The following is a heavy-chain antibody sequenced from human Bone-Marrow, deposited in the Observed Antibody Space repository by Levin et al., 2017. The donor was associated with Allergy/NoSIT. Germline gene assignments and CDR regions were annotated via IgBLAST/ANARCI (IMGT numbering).Heavy chain of an antibody. J-gene: IGHJ4*02. CDR2: IYYSGST. CDR1: GGSISSANYY. Sequence: SETLSLTCSVSGGSISSANYYWGWIRQSPGKGLEWIGSIYYSGSTYYNPSLKSRVTISVDTSNNQFSLNLSSVTAADTTVYYCATAPREDYDSSGYYFFESWGQGNLVTVSS. CDR3: ATAPREDYDSSGYYFFES. D-gene: IGHD3-22*01. V-gene: IGHV4-39*01.